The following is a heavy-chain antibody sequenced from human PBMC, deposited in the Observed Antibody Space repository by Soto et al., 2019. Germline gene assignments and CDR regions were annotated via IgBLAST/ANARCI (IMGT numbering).Heavy chain of an antibody. J-gene: IGHJ6*02. D-gene: IGHD5-18*01. CDR1: GGSISSNS. V-gene: IGHV4-4*07. CDR2: INTSGST. Sequence: SETLSLTCTVSGGSISSNSWSWVRQPAGKGLEWIGRINTSGSTTYTPSLRSRVTMSVDTSKNQFYLKLSSVTAADTAVYYCARGPSYRDGFTYYYGMDVWGQGPRSPSP. CDR3: ARGPSYRDGFTYYYGMDV.